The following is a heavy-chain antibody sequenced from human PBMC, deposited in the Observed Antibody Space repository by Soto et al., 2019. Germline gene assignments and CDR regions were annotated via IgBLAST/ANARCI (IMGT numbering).Heavy chain of an antibody. Sequence: SVKVSCKASGFTFTSSAMQWVRQARGQRLEWIGWIVVGSGNTNYAQKFQERVTITRDMSTSTAYMELSSLRSEDTAVYYCAAVRFLESLPTGWAFDIWGEGPMVTVS. CDR2: IVVGSGNT. D-gene: IGHD3-3*01. J-gene: IGHJ3*02. V-gene: IGHV1-58*02. CDR1: GFTFTSSA. CDR3: AAVRFLESLPTGWAFDI.